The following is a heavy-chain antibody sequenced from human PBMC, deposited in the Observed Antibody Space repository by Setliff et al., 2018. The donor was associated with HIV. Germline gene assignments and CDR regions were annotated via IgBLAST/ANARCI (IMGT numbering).Heavy chain of an antibody. CDR3: ARRPLFGVVIASVAKMEFDY. CDR2: FYYTGST. CDR1: AAPIRSHY. J-gene: IGHJ4*02. V-gene: IGHV4-59*11. Sequence: SETLSLTCTVSAAPIRSHYWSWIRQSPGKGLEWIGNFYYTGSTDYNPSFKSRVTISLDKSNNQISLNLSSATAADTAVYYCARRPLFGVVIASVAKMEFDYWGRGTLVTVSS. D-gene: IGHD3-3*01.